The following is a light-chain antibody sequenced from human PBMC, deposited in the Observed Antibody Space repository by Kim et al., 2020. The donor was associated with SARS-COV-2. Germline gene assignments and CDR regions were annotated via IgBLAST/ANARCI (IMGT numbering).Light chain of an antibody. CDR2: DVS. CDR3: SSYTSSNTWV. CDR1: SSDVGGYNY. J-gene: IGLJ3*02. Sequence: QSALTQPASVSGSPGQSITISCTGTSSDVGGYNYVSWYQQHPGKAPKLMIYDVSNRPSGVSNRFSGSKSGNTASLTISGLQGENEADYYCSSYTSSNTWVFAGGNKLTVL. V-gene: IGLV2-14*03.